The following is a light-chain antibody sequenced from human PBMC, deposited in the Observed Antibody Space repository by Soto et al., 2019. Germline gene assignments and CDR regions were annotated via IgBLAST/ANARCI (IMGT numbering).Light chain of an antibody. CDR2: DAS. CDR1: QSVSSY. J-gene: IGKJ3*01. V-gene: IGKV3-11*01. Sequence: EIVLTQSPATLSLSPGERATLSCRASQSVSSYLAWYQQKPGQAPRLLIYDASNRATGTPARFSGSGSGTDFTLTISSLEPEDFAVYYCQQRGTFGPGTKVDIK. CDR3: QQRGT.